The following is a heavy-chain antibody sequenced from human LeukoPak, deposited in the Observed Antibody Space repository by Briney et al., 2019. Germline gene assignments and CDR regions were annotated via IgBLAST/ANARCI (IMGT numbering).Heavy chain of an antibody. CDR2: ISHTGSS. CDR3: ARLGGGSYGIDY. J-gene: IGHJ4*02. D-gene: IGHD1-26*01. V-gene: IGHV4-38-2*02. Sequence: SETLSLTCTVSGYSISNGHYWGWIRQPPGKGLEWIGSISHTGSSYYNPSLKSRVTISVDTSKNQFSLKLSSVTAADTAVYYCARLGGGSYGIDYWGQGTLVTVSS. CDR1: GYSISNGHY.